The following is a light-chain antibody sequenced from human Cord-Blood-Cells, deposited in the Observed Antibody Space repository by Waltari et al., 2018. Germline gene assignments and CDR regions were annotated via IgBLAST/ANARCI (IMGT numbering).Light chain of an antibody. J-gene: IGLJ1*01. CDR2: EVS. V-gene: IGLV2-23*02. Sequence: QSALPQPASVSGSPGQSITISCTGTSSDVGSYNIVSWYQQHPGKAPKLMIYEVSKRPSGVSNRFSGSKSGNTASLTISGLQAEDEADYYCCSYAGSSTFVFGTGTKVTVL. CDR3: CSYAGSSTFV. CDR1: SSDVGSYNI.